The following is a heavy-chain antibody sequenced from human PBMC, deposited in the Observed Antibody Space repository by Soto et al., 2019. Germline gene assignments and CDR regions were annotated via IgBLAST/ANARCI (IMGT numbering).Heavy chain of an antibody. CDR2: INPATGAA. V-gene: IGHV1-2*02. D-gene: IGHD3-3*01. CDR1: GYPVTAYY. J-gene: IGHJ3*02. Sequence: QLHLVQSGAVVKKPGASVTVSCSASGYPVTAYYMHWVRQAPGRGLEWMGGINPATGAAKYTQTFQGRVTMTRDTSKSNGFMELSGLTSEDTAGFYCARGGGVGVAGSAAFDMWGQGTLVTVSS. CDR3: ARGGGVGVAGSAAFDM.